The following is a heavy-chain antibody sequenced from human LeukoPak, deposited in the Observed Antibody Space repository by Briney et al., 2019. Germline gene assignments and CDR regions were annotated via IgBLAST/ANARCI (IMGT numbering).Heavy chain of an antibody. V-gene: IGHV3-30*18. D-gene: IGHD4-17*01. J-gene: IGHJ4*02. CDR1: GFTFSSYG. CDR2: ISYDGSNK. Sequence: PGGSLRLSCAASGFTFSSYGMHWVRQAPGKGLEWVAVISYDGSNKYSADSVKGRFTISRDNPKNTLYLQMNSLRAEDTAVYYCANYGDYYYFYYWGQGTLVTVSS. CDR3: ANYGDYYYFYY.